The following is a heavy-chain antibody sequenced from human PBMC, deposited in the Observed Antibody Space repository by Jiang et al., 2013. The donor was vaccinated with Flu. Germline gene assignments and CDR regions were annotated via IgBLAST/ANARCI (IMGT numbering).Heavy chain of an antibody. CDR2: IYWDDK. V-gene: IGHV2-5*01. CDR1: GFSLSTSGVG. J-gene: IGHJ4*02. CDR3: AHSSIFGVGPDY. Sequence: KPTQTLTLTCTFSGFSLSTSGVGVGWIRQPPGRALEWLALIYWDDKRYSPSLKSRLTITKDTSKNQVVLTMTNMDPVDTATYYCAHSSIFGVGPDYWGRGNPGHRLL. D-gene: IGHD3-3*01.